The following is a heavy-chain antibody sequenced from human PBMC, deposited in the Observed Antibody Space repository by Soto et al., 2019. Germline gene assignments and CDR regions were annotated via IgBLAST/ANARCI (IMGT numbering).Heavy chain of an antibody. CDR3: ASTNYGSGSYSDS. D-gene: IGHD3-10*01. CDR2: IYSGGST. V-gene: IGHV3-53*01. J-gene: IGHJ4*02. Sequence: GGSLRLSCAASEFXVSSNYMTWVRQAPGKGLEWVSVIYSGGSTYYADSVKGRFTISRDNSKNTLYLQMNSLRAEDTAVYYCASTNYGSGSYSDSWGQGTLVTVS. CDR1: EFXVSSNY.